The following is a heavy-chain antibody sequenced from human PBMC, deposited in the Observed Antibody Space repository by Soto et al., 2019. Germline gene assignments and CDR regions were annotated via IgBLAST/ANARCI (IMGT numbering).Heavy chain of an antibody. J-gene: IGHJ4*02. Sequence: GGSLRLSCAASGFIFSTYAMTWVRQAPGRGLEWVSTILHDETPFYTDSVKGRFTISRDNVRGTLYLQMNGLRVEDAALYFCAKDLFPTSGQRFFFESWGQGSLVTVSS. CDR1: GFIFSTYA. CDR3: AKDLFPTSGQRFFFES. V-gene: IGHV3-23*01. CDR2: ILHDETP. D-gene: IGHD2-21*01.